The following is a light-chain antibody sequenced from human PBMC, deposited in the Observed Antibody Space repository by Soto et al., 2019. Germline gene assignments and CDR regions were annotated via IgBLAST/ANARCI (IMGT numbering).Light chain of an antibody. Sequence: EIVLTQSPGTLSLSPGDRATLSCRASHSINTSFLAWFQQKPGQAPRLLIYAASTRATGIPDRFSGSASETVFTLTINRLEPEDSAVYYCQQYASAPFSLGPGTKVDIK. J-gene: IGKJ3*01. CDR2: AAS. V-gene: IGKV3-20*01. CDR1: HSINTSF. CDR3: QQYASAPFS.